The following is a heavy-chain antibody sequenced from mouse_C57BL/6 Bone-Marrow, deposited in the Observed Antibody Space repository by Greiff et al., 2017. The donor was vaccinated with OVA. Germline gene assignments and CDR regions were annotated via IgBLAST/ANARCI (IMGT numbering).Heavy chain of an antibody. V-gene: IGHV3-6*01. CDR2: ISYDGSN. CDR3: AREDFYYFDY. J-gene: IGHJ2*01. CDR1: GYSITSCYY. Sequence: VQLKESGPGLVKPSQSLSLTCSVSGYSITSCYYWYWIRQFPGNKLEWMGYISYDGSNYYNPSLKNRISITRDTSHNQFFLKLNSVTTEDAASYYCAREDFYYFDYWGQGTTLTVSS.